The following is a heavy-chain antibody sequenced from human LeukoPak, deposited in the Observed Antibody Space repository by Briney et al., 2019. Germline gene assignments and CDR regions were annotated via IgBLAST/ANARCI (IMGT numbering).Heavy chain of an antibody. CDR1: GGSISSSSYY. CDR2: IYYSGST. D-gene: IGHD6-6*01. V-gene: IGHV4-39*07. Sequence: SETLSLTCTVSGGSISSSSYYWGWIRQPPGKGLEWIGSIYYSGSTYYNPSLKSRVTVSVDTSKNQFSLKLSSVTAADTAVYYCAREISSSSWVYFDYWGQGTLVTVSS. J-gene: IGHJ4*02. CDR3: AREISSSSWVYFDY.